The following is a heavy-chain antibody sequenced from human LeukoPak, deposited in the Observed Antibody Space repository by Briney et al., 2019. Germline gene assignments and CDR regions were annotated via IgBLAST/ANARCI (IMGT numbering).Heavy chain of an antibody. V-gene: IGHV3-7*01. CDR3: ARESTAGYNSSWYGFRN. J-gene: IGHJ1*01. CDR1: GFTFSGCG. D-gene: IGHD6-13*01. CDR2: INQDGSEK. Sequence: GRSLTLSCAASGFTFSGCGVHWVRQAPGKGLEWVANINQDGSEKYYVDSVKGRFTISRDNAKNSLFLQMGSLRVEDTAVYYCARESTAGYNSSWYGFRNWGQGTLVSVSS.